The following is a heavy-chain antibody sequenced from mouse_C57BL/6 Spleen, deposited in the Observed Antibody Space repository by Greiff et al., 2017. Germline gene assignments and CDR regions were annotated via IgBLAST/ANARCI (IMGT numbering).Heavy chain of an antibody. J-gene: IGHJ2*01. V-gene: IGHV1-64*01. CDR2: IHSNSGST. D-gene: IGHD1-1*01. Sequence: VQLQQPGAELVKPGASVKLSCKASGYTFTSYWMHWVKQRPGQGLEWIGMIHSNSGSTNYNEKFKSKATLTVDKSSSTAYMQLSSLTSEDSAVYYCAGGTTVVDYFDYWGQGTTLTVPS. CDR3: AGGTTVVDYFDY. CDR1: GYTFTSYW.